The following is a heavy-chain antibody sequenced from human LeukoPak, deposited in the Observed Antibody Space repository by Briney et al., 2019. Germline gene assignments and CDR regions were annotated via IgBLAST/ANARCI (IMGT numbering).Heavy chain of an antibody. Sequence: PSETLSLTCAVYGGSFSGYYWSWIRQPPGKGLEWIGEINHSGSTNYNPSLKSRVTISVDTSKNQFSLKLSSVTAADTAVYYCARGSGGPGIRRSGSYYYYYMDVWGKGTTVTVSS. D-gene: IGHD1-26*01. J-gene: IGHJ6*03. CDR1: GGSFSGYY. CDR2: INHSGST. CDR3: ARGSGGPGIRRSGSYYYYYMDV. V-gene: IGHV4-34*01.